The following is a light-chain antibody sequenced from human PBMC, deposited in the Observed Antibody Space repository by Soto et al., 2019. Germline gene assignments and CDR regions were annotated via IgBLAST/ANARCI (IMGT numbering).Light chain of an antibody. V-gene: IGKV1-33*01. CDR2: DAS. Sequence: DIQMTQSPSSVSASVGDRVTITCRASQGITNDLGWYQQKPGKAPKRLIYDASNLETGVPSRFSGSGSGTDFTFTTSSLQPEDIATYYWQQYDNLPRTFGQGTKVDIK. J-gene: IGKJ1*01. CDR1: QGITND. CDR3: QQYDNLPRT.